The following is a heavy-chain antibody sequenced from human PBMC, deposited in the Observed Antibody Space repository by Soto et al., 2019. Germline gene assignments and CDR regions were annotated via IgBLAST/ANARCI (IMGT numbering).Heavy chain of an antibody. CDR2: IYYSGST. CDR1: GGSISSSSYY. V-gene: IGHV4-39*01. J-gene: IGHJ5*02. D-gene: IGHD6-13*01. CDR3: ARLGLAAAGHNWFDP. Sequence: SETLSLTCAVSGGSISSSSYYWGWIRQPPGKGLEWIGSIYYSGSTYYNPSLKSRVTISVDTSKNQFSLKLSSVTAADTAVYYCARLGLAAAGHNWFDPWGQGTLVTVSS.